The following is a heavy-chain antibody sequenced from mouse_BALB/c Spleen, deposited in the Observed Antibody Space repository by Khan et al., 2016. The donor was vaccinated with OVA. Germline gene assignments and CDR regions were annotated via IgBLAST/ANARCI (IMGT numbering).Heavy chain of an antibody. CDR1: GHTFTKYG. CDR2: INTYTGEP. D-gene: IGHD2-10*01. Sequence: QIQLVQSGPELKKPGETVKISCKASGHTFTKYGMNWVKQAPGKGLKWMGWINTYTGEPTYADDFNGRFAFSLETSASTAYLQINNLKNEDTATYFCAEPPYFSYVLDNWGQGTSVTVSS. V-gene: IGHV9-3-1*01. J-gene: IGHJ4*01. CDR3: AEPPYFSYVLDN.